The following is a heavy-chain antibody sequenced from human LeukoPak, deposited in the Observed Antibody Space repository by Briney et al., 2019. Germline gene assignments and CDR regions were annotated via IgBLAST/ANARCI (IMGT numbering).Heavy chain of an antibody. CDR2: IYSGGST. CDR1: GFTVSSYY. V-gene: IGHV3-53*01. Sequence: GGSLRLSCAASGFTVSSYYMSWVRQAPGKGLEWVSVIYSGGSTYYADSVKGRFTISRDNSKNTLYLQMNSLRAEDTAVYYCVRTYGSGNFRGYWGQGTLVTVSS. J-gene: IGHJ4*02. CDR3: VRTYGSGNFRGY. D-gene: IGHD3-10*01.